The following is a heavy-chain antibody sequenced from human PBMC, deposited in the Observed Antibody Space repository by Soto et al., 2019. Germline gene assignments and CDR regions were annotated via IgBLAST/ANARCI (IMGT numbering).Heavy chain of an antibody. D-gene: IGHD3-22*01. CDR1: GYSFTSYW. CDR3: ARRGYYYDSSGYYLDY. V-gene: IGHV5-51*01. J-gene: IGHJ4*02. CDR2: IYPGDSDT. Sequence: RGESLKISCKGSGYSFTSYWIGWVRQMPGKGLEWMGIIYPGDSDTRYSPSFQGQVTISADKSISTAYLQWSSLKASDTAMYYCARRGYYYDSSGYYLDYWGQGTLVTVSS.